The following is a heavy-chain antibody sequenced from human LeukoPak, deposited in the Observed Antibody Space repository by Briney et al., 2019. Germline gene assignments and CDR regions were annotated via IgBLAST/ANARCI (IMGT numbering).Heavy chain of an antibody. Sequence: PGGSLRLSCAASGFTVSSNYMSWVRQAPGKGLEWVSVIYSGGSTYYADSVKGRFTISRDNSKNTLYLQMNSLRAEDTAVYYCARGPYQQGDFYGDYGVFDYWGQGTLVTVSS. D-gene: IGHD4-17*01. CDR2: IYSGGST. CDR1: GFTVSSNY. J-gene: IGHJ4*02. V-gene: IGHV3-66*01. CDR3: ARGPYQQGDFYGDYGVFDY.